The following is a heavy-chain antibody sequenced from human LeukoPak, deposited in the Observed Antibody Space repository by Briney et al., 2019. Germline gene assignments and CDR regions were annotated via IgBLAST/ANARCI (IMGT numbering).Heavy chain of an antibody. Sequence: PSETLSLTCTVSSGSISSSRYYWRWIRQPPGKGQEWIGSIYYSGSTYYNLSLKSRVTISVDTSKSQFSLKLSSVTAADTAVYYCARHLRITMVRGVLNWFDPWGQGTLVTVSS. CDR1: SGSISSSRYY. J-gene: IGHJ5*02. CDR2: IYYSGST. V-gene: IGHV4-39*01. CDR3: ARHLRITMVRGVLNWFDP. D-gene: IGHD3-10*01.